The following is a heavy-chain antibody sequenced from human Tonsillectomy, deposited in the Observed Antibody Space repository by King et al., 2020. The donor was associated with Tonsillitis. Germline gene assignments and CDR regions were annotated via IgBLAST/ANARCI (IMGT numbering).Heavy chain of an antibody. D-gene: IGHD3-3*01. CDR1: GGSLSSGSYY. CDR3: ATTTIFGVVSI. CDR2: IYTNEST. J-gene: IGHJ4*02. V-gene: IGHV4-61*02. Sequence: QLQESGPGLVKPSQTLSLTCTVSGGSLSSGSYYWNWIRQPAGKGLEWIGRIYTNESTNYNPSLRSRVTVSVDTSKNQFSLKLSSVTAADTAVYYCATTTIFGVVSIWGQGTLVTVSS.